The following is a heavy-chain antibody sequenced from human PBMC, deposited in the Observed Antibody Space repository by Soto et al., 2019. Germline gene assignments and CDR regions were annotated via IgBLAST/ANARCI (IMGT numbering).Heavy chain of an antibody. Sequence: PGGSLRLSCAASGFTFSSDGMHWVRQAPGKGLEWVAVISYDGSNKYYTDSVKGLFTISRDNSKNTLYLQMNSLRAEDTAVYYCAKDRLRGFGVVIGYYGMDVWGQGTTVTVSS. CDR2: ISYDGSNK. CDR3: AKDRLRGFGVVIGYYGMDV. CDR1: GFTFSSDG. D-gene: IGHD3-3*01. J-gene: IGHJ6*01. V-gene: IGHV3-30*18.